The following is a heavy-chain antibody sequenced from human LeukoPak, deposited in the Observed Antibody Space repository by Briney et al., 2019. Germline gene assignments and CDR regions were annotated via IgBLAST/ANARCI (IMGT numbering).Heavy chain of an antibody. J-gene: IGHJ4*02. CDR3: ARDEANYYGSGSYFDY. Sequence: PLASVKVSCKASGYTFTGYYIHWVRQAPGQGLEWMGWINPNSGGTNYPQKFQGRVTMTRDTSISTAYMELSRLRSDGTAVHYCARDEANYYGSGSYFDYWGQGTLVTVSS. D-gene: IGHD3-10*01. CDR1: GYTFTGYY. V-gene: IGHV1-2*02. CDR2: INPNSGGT.